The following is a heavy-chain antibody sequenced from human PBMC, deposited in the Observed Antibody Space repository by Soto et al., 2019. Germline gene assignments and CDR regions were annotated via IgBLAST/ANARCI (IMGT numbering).Heavy chain of an antibody. CDR1: GFTFSSYW. CDR3: ARDVTHYGSGSLSRTAWFDP. Sequence: GGSLRLSCAASGFTFSSYWMSWVRQAPGKGLEWVANIKQDGSEKYYVDSVKGRFTISRDNAKNSLYLQMNSLRAEDTAVYYCARDVTHYGSGSLSRTAWFDPWGQGTLVTVSS. J-gene: IGHJ5*02. V-gene: IGHV3-7*01. D-gene: IGHD3-10*01. CDR2: IKQDGSEK.